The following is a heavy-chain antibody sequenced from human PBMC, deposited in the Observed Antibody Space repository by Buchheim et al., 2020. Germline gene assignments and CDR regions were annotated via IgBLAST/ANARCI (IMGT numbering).Heavy chain of an antibody. CDR3: GTGGPPAGSVVPAAAIDY. V-gene: IGHV1-69*04. CDR1: GGTFSSYA. D-gene: IGHD2-2*01. Sequence: QVQLVQSGAEVKKPGSSVKVSCKASGGTFSSYAISWVRQAPGQGLEWMGRIIPILGIANYAQKFQGRVTITADKSTSTAYMELSSLRSEDTAVYYCGTGGPPAGSVVPAAAIDYWGQGTL. CDR2: IIPILGIA. J-gene: IGHJ4*02.